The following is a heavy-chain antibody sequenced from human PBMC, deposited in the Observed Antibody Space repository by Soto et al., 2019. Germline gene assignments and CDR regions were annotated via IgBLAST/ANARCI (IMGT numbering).Heavy chain of an antibody. Sequence: SVKVSCKASGGTFSSYAISWVRQAPGQGLEWMGGIIPIFGTANYAQKFQGRVTITADESTSTAYMELSSLRSEDTAVYYCATRSNYDFWSGYPAQWYYYYGMDVWGQGTTVTVSS. CDR1: GGTFSSYA. CDR2: IIPIFGTA. J-gene: IGHJ6*02. V-gene: IGHV1-69*13. D-gene: IGHD3-3*01. CDR3: ATRSNYDFWSGYPAQWYYYYGMDV.